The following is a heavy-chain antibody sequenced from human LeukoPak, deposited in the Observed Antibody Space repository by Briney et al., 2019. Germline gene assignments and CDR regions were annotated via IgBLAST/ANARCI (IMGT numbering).Heavy chain of an antibody. D-gene: IGHD1-26*01. J-gene: IGHJ3*02. V-gene: IGHV3-33*01. Sequence: GGSLRLSCAASGVTFSSYGRHWVRQAPGKGLEWVAVIWYDGSNKYYADPVKGRFTTSRDNSKNTLYLQMNSLRAEDTAVYYCARGEVWGDAFDIWGQGTMVTVSS. CDR3: ARGEVWGDAFDI. CDR2: IWYDGSNK. CDR1: GVTFSSYG.